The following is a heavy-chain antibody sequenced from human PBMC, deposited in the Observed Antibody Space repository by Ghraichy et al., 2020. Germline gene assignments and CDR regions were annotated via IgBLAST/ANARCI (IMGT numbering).Heavy chain of an antibody. J-gene: IGHJ4*02. CDR1: GFSFSYAW. CDR2: IKSKSDGGTI. V-gene: IGHV3-15*07. CDR3: TTSITYDSSGGIDY. D-gene: IGHD3-22*01. Sequence: GGSLRLSCAASGFSFSYAWMNWARQAPGKGLEWVGRIKSKSDGGTIDYAAPVKGRFTISRADSEKTLYLQMNSLKIDDTAVYFCTTSITYDSSGGIDYWGQGTLATVSS.